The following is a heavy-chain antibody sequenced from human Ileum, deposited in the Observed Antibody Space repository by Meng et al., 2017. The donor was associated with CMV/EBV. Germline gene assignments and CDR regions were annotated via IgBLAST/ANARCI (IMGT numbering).Heavy chain of an antibody. D-gene: IGHD3-3*01. CDR2: TSDDGNKD. Sequence: GESLKISCAASGFTLSRYTMHWVRQAPGKGLEWVAVTSDDGNKDWYADSVKGRFTISRDNSKDTLYLQMNSLTREDTGVYYCARESTIFGVVTLTIPIDAFDIWGHGTMVTVSS. CDR1: GFTLSRYT. CDR3: ARESTIFGVVTLTIPIDAFDI. V-gene: IGHV3-30*04. J-gene: IGHJ3*02.